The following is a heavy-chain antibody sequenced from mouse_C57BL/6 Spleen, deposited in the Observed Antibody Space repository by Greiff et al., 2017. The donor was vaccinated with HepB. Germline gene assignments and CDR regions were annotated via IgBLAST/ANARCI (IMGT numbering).Heavy chain of an antibody. Sequence: EVKLVESGGGLVKPGGSLKLSCAASGFSFSDYGMHWVRQAPEKGLEWVAYISSGSSTIYYADKVKGRFTISRDNAKNTLFLQLTSLRSEDTAMYYRARPPFDYWGQGTTLTVSS. J-gene: IGHJ2*01. CDR2: ISSGSSTI. CDR3: ARPPFDY. CDR1: GFSFSDYG. V-gene: IGHV5-17*01.